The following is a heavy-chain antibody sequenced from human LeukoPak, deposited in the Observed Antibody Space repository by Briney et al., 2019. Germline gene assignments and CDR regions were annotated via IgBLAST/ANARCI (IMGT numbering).Heavy chain of an antibody. D-gene: IGHD1-26*01. J-gene: IGHJ3*02. CDR2: IYYDEST. Sequence: SETLSLTCTVSGGSISSGDYYWSWIRQPPGKGLEWIGYIYYDESTYYNPSLKSRITISVDTSKNQFSLRLRSVTAADTAVYYCADLAGETEAFHIWGQGTLVTVSS. CDR1: GGSISSGDYY. CDR3: ADLAGETEAFHI. V-gene: IGHV4-30-4*01.